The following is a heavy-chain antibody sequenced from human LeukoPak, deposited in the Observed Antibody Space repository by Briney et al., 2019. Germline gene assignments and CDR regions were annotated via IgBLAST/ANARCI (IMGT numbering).Heavy chain of an antibody. J-gene: IGHJ5*02. Sequence: PSETLSLTCAVYGGPFSGYYWSWIRQPPGKGLEWIGEINHSGSTNYNPSLKSRVTISVDTSKNQFSLKLSSVTAADTAVYYCARGILCDPWGQGTLVTVSS. CDR3: ARGILCDP. V-gene: IGHV4-34*01. CDR1: GGPFSGYY. CDR2: INHSGST.